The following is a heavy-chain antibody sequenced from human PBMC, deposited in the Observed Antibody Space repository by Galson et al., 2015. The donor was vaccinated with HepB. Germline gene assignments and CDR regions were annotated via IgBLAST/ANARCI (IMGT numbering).Heavy chain of an antibody. CDR1: GYTFTGYY. CDR2: INPNSGGT. J-gene: IGHJ4*02. V-gene: IGHV1-2*04. CDR3: ARDLGGNHFDY. Sequence: SGAEVKKPGESLKISCKASGYTFTGYYMHWVRQAPGQGLEWMGWINPNSGGTNYAQKFQGWVTMTRDTSISTAYMELSRLRSDDTAVYYCARDLGGNHFDYWGQGTLVTVSS. D-gene: IGHD4-23*01.